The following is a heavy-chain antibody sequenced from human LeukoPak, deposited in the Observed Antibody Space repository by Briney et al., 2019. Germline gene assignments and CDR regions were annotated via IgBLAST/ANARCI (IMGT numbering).Heavy chain of an antibody. J-gene: IGHJ6*03. Sequence: SETLSLTCTVSGGSISSSSYYWGWIRQPPGKGLEWIGSIYYSGSTYYNPSLKSRVTISVDTSKNQFSLKLTSVTAADTAVYYCATQRGYQLISFDYYYYYMDVWGKGTTVTVSS. V-gene: IGHV4-39*01. D-gene: IGHD2-2*01. CDR3: ATQRGYQLISFDYYYYYMDV. CDR2: IYYSGST. CDR1: GGSISSSSYY.